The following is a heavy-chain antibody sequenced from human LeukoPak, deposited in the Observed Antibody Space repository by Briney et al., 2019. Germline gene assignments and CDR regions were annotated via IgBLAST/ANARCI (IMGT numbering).Heavy chain of an antibody. V-gene: IGHV4-31*03. Sequence: PSETLSLTCTVSGGSISSGGYCWSWIRQHPGKGLEWIGYIYYSGSTYYNPSLKSRVTISVDTSKNQFSLKLSSVTAADTAVYYCARGEYSYGYFDYWGQGTLVTVSS. J-gene: IGHJ4*02. CDR2: IYYSGST. D-gene: IGHD5-18*01. CDR3: ARGEYSYGYFDY. CDR1: GGSISSGGYC.